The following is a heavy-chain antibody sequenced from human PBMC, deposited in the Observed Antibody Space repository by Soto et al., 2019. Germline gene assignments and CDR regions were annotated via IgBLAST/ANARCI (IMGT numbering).Heavy chain of an antibody. CDR3: AGYGSGSYRYYYMDV. Sequence: GGSLRLSCAASGFTFSSYGMHWVRQAPGKGLEWVAVISYDGSNKYYADSVKGRFTISRDNSKNTLYLQMNSLRAEDTAVYYWAGYGSGSYRYYYMDVWGKGTTVTVSS. CDR2: ISYDGSNK. V-gene: IGHV3-30*03. D-gene: IGHD3-10*01. J-gene: IGHJ6*03. CDR1: GFTFSSYG.